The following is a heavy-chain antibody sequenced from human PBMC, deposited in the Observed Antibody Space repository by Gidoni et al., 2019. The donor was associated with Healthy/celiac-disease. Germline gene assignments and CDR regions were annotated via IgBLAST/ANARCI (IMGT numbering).Heavy chain of an antibody. Sequence: EVQLVESGGGLLQPGGSLRLSCAASGFPVSSNYMSWVRQAPGKGLEWVSVIYSGGSTYYADSVKGRFTISRDNSKNTLYLQMNSLRAEDTAVYYCARTTTLCSSTSCGDAFDIWGQGTMVTVSS. CDR1: GFPVSSNY. D-gene: IGHD2-2*01. V-gene: IGHV3-53*01. CDR3: ARTTTLCSSTSCGDAFDI. CDR2: IYSGGST. J-gene: IGHJ3*02.